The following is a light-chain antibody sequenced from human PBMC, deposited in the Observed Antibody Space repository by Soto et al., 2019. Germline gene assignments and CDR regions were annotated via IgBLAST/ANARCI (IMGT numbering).Light chain of an antibody. CDR3: LLYGDSPPAYT. V-gene: IGKV3-20*01. CDR2: GAF. J-gene: IGKJ2*01. CDR1: QSVSSRN. Sequence: EIVLTQSPGTLSLFPGERATLSCRASQSVSSRNLAWYRQKPGQAPSLLIYGAFNRATGIPDRFSGSGSATDFTLTISRLEPADFAVYHCLLYGDSPPAYTVGQGTKLDIK.